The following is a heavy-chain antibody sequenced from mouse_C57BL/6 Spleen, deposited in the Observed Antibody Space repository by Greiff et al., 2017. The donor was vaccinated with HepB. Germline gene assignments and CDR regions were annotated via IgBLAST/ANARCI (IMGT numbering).Heavy chain of an antibody. CDR2: INPNNGGT. CDR3: ARRGFNYVDY. CDR1: GYTFTDYY. Sequence: EVQLQQSGPELVKPGASVKISCKASGYTFTDYYMNWVKQSHGKSLEWIGDINPNNGGTSYNQKFKGKATLTVDKSSSTAYMELRSLTSEDSAVYYCARRGFNYVDYWGQGTTLTVSS. J-gene: IGHJ2*01. V-gene: IGHV1-26*01.